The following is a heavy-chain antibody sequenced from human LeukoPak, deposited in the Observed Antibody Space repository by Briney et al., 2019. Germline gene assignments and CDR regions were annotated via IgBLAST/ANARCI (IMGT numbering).Heavy chain of an antibody. Sequence: PGGSLRLSCAASGFTFSSYAMSWVRQAPGKGLEWVSAISGSGGSTYYADSVKGRFTISRDNSKNTLYLQMNSLRAEDTAVYYCARMVRYCTNGVCSYYFDYWGQGTLVTVSS. CDR2: ISGSGGST. D-gene: IGHD2-8*01. CDR3: ARMVRYCTNGVCSYYFDY. V-gene: IGHV3-23*01. CDR1: GFTFSSYA. J-gene: IGHJ4*02.